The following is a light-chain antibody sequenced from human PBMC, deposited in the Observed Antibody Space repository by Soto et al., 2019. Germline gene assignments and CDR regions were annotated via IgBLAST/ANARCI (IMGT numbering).Light chain of an antibody. V-gene: IGKV3-11*01. J-gene: IGKJ5*01. Sequence: IVLTQSPATLSLSPWERATLSCRASRSVSSYLAWYQQKPGQAPRLLIYDASKRATGIPARFSGSGFGTDYTLTISSLEPEDFALYYCQQGSKWRTFGQGTRLEIK. CDR2: DAS. CDR3: QQGSKWRT. CDR1: RSVSSY.